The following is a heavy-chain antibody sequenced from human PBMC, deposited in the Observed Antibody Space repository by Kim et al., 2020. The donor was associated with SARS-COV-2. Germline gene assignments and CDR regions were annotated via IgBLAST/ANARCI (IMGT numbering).Heavy chain of an antibody. J-gene: IGHJ4*02. D-gene: IGHD3-22*01. CDR3: AKYYLASSGPDFDY. Sequence: YAPKFQGRVTMTRDTSISTAYMELTSLTSDDTAVYYCAKYYLASSGPDFDYWGQGTLVTVSS. V-gene: IGHV1-2*02.